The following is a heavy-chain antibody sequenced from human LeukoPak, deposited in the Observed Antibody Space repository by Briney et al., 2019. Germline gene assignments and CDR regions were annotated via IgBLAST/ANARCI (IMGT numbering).Heavy chain of an antibody. D-gene: IGHD5-24*01. CDR2: IYPGDSDT. J-gene: IGHJ4*02. CDR1: GYNFISYW. V-gene: IGHV5-51*01. CDR3: TRQASYGYTEFDY. Sequence: GESLKISCKVSGYNFISYWIAWVRQMPRKGLEWMGIIYPGDSDTRYSPSFQGQVTISGDKSISTAYLQWSNLKASDSAIYYCTRQASYGYTEFDYWGQGTLVTVSS.